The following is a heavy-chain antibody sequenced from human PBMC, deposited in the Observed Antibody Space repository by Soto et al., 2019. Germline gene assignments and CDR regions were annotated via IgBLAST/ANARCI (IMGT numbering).Heavy chain of an antibody. CDR2: IYYSGST. V-gene: IGHV4-31*03. CDR3: AGRYCSSTSCYLSLDY. CDR1: GGSISSGGYY. Sequence: TLSLTCTVSGGSISSGGYYWSWIRQHPGKGLEWIGYIYYSGSTYYNPSLKSRVTISVDTSKNQFSLKLSSVTAADTAVYYCAGRYCSSTSCYLSLDYWGQGTLVTVSS. J-gene: IGHJ4*02. D-gene: IGHD2-2*01.